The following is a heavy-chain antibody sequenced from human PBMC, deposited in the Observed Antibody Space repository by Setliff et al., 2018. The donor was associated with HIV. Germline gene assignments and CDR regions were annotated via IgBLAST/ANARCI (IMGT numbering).Heavy chain of an antibody. V-gene: IGHV4-59*01. CDR3: ARGNNDYVYLDY. CDR1: NGSIGTYY. CDR2: IYFTGPT. D-gene: IGHD3-16*01. J-gene: IGHJ4*02. Sequence: PSETLSLTCTVSNGSIGTYYRTWIRQPPGKGLGYIGYIYFTGPTKFNPSLKSRVTMSVDTSKKQFSLKLSSVTAADTAVNYCARGNNDYVYLDYWGQGALVTVSS.